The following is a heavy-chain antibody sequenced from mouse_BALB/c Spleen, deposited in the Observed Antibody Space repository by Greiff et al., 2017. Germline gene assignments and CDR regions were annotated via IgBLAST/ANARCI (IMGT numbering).Heavy chain of an antibody. CDR1: GFSLTSYG. CDR2: IWAGGST. J-gene: IGHJ4*01. D-gene: IGHD2-3*01. CDR3: ARRVDGYYGAMDY. V-gene: IGHV2-9*02. Sequence: QVQLQQSGPGLVAPSQSLSITCPVSGFSLTSYGVHWVRQPPGKGLEWLGVIWAGGSTNYNSALMSRLSISKDNSKSQVFLKMNSLQTDDTAMYYCARRVDGYYGAMDYWGQGTSVTVSS.